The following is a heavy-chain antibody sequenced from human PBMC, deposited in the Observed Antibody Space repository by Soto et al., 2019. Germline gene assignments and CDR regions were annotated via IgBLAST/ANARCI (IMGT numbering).Heavy chain of an antibody. CDR2: FRTGGDDGTT. J-gene: IGHJ4*02. V-gene: IGHV3-23*01. Sequence: GGSLRLSCAASGFTFSSYSMSWVRQAPGKGLEWVSGFRTGGDDGTTYYADSVKGRFTISRDNSKNTLFLQMNSLRAEDTAVYYCATYSSPFDYWGQGTLVTVSS. CDR3: ATYSSPFDY. D-gene: IGHD6-13*01. CDR1: GFTFSSYS.